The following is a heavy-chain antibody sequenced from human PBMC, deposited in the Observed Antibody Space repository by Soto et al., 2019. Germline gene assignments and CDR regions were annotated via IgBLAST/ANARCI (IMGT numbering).Heavy chain of an antibody. D-gene: IGHD5-12*01. CDR1: GFTFDYFA. J-gene: IGHJ4*02. Sequence: QLGGSLRLSCAASGFTFDYFAMHWVRQAPGKGLEWVSGISWNSGSIGYADSVKGRFTISRDNAKNSLYLQMNSLRAEDTALYYCAKEDLLRGYSGYGHFDYWGLGTLVTVSS. CDR2: ISWNSGSI. V-gene: IGHV3-9*01. CDR3: AKEDLLRGYSGYGHFDY.